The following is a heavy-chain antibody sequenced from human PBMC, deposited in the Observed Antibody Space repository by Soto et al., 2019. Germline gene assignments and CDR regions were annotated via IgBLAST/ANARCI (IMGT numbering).Heavy chain of an antibody. CDR3: ARAYSGYALGYYGMDV. CDR1: GGTFSSYT. D-gene: IGHD5-12*01. V-gene: IGHV1-69*02. CDR2: IIPILGIA. J-gene: IGHJ6*02. Sequence: QVQLVQSGAEVKKPGSSVKVSCKASGGTFSSYTISWVRQAPGQGLEWMGRIIPILGIANYAQKFQGRVTITXXKXTXXAYMELSSLRSEDTAVYYCARAYSGYALGYYGMDVWGQGTTVTVSS.